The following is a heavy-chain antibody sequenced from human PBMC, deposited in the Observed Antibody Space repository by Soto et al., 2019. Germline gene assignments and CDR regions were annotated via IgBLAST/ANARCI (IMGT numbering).Heavy chain of an antibody. Sequence: VKLVESGGGVVQPGGSLRLSCAASGFTFNIYGMHWVRQAPDKGLERLGLISYDGSNQYYADSVKGRFTISKDNSKNTLFLQMNSLRADDTAVYYCAKDQASGQGSFDSWGQGTLVTLSS. CDR3: AKDQASGQGSFDS. J-gene: IGHJ4*02. CDR2: ISYDGSNQ. V-gene: IGHV3-30*18. CDR1: GFTFNIYG.